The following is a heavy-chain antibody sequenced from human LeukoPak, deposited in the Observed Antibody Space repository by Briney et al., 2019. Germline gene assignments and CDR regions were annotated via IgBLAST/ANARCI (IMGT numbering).Heavy chain of an antibody. D-gene: IGHD1-7*01. Sequence: ASVKVSCKASGYTFSSYAISWVRQAPGQGLEWMGWISAYNGNTNYAQKFQGRVTMTTDTSTSTAYMELRSLRSDDTAVYYCSVTGTTFPPGFDYWGQGTLVTVSS. CDR1: GYTFSSYA. J-gene: IGHJ4*02. CDR3: SVTGTTFPPGFDY. V-gene: IGHV1-18*01. CDR2: ISAYNGNT.